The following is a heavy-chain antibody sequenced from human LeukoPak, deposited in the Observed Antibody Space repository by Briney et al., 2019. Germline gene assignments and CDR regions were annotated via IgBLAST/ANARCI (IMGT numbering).Heavy chain of an antibody. CDR2: MDPKNGKT. Sequence: ASVKVSCKASGYTFSSYNINWVRQATGQGLEWMGWMDPKNGKTDYVQKFQGRVTMTRDTSTSTAYMELSSLRSEDTAVYYCARVTLSGYYDSGNWGQGTLVTVSS. V-gene: IGHV1-8*01. CDR3: ARVTLSGYYDSGN. J-gene: IGHJ4*02. D-gene: IGHD3-3*01. CDR1: GYTFSSYN.